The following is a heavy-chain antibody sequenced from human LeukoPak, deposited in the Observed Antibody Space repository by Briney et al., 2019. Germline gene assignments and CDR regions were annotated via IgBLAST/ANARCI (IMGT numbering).Heavy chain of an antibody. CDR2: INLDGSQK. Sequence: GGSLRLSWAASGFTVFNYWMSWVRQAPGKGLEWVANINLDGSQKYYVDSLKGRFTISRDNAKNSLYLQMNSLRAEDTAVYYCAKPGDPYYYDSSGYYDYWGQGTLVTVSS. V-gene: IGHV3-7*01. J-gene: IGHJ4*02. CDR1: GFTVFNYW. CDR3: AKPGDPYYYDSSGYYDY. D-gene: IGHD3-22*01.